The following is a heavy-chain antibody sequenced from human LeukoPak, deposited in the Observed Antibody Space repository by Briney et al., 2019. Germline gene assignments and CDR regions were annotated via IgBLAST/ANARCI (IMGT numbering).Heavy chain of an antibody. J-gene: IGHJ3*02. V-gene: IGHV1-69*13. CDR2: VITIFGTA. Sequence: SVKVSCKASGGTFSSYAISWVRQAPGQGLEWMGGVITIFGTANYAQKFQGRVTITADESTSTAYMELSSLRSEDTAVYYCARDPPEYSSSPPSGAFDIWGQGTMVTVSS. CDR3: ARDPPEYSSSPPSGAFDI. CDR1: GGTFSSYA. D-gene: IGHD6-6*01.